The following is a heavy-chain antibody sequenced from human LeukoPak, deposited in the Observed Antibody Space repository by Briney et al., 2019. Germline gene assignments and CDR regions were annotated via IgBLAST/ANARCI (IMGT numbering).Heavy chain of an antibody. CDR1: GFTFSSYG. J-gene: IGHJ4*02. D-gene: IGHD3-10*01. Sequence: GGSLRLSCAASGFTFSSYGMHWVRQAPGKGLEWVAVISYDGSNTYYADSVKGRFTISRDNSKNTLYLQMNSLRAEDTAVYYCAKAPLLWFGELSYYFDYWGQGTLVTVSS. CDR2: ISYDGSNT. CDR3: AKAPLLWFGELSYYFDY. V-gene: IGHV3-30*18.